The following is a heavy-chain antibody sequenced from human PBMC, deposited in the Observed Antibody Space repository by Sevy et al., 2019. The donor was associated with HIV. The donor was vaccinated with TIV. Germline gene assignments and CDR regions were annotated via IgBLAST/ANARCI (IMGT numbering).Heavy chain of an antibody. CDR3: ARGIVAYYFDY. Sequence: SETLSLTCTVSGDSISSYYWSWIRQPPGKGLEWIGYFYYSGITNYNPSVKSRVTISVDTSRNQISLKLSSVTAADTAVYYRARGIVAYYFDYWGQGTLVTVSS. CDR2: FYYSGIT. CDR1: GDSISSYY. D-gene: IGHD5-12*01. V-gene: IGHV4-59*01. J-gene: IGHJ4*02.